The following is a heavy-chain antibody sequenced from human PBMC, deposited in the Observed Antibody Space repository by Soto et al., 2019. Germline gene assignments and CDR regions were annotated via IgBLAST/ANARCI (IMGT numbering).Heavy chain of an antibody. J-gene: IGHJ3*02. D-gene: IGHD3-10*01. CDR2: IYYSGST. Sequence: PSETLSLTCTVSGGSISSYYWSWIRQPPGKGLEWIGYIYYSGSTNYNPSLKSRGTISVDTSKNQFSLKLSSVTAADTAVYYCAREGRASNTFDIWGQGTMVTVSS. V-gene: IGHV4-59*12. CDR3: AREGRASNTFDI. CDR1: GGSISSYY.